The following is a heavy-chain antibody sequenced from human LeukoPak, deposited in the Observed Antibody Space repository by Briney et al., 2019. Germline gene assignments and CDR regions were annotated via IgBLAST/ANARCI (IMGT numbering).Heavy chain of an antibody. CDR2: ISYDGSNK. CDR3: ARSFSLGREYYYDSSGSDY. Sequence: GGSLRLSCAASGFTFSSYAMHWVRQAPGKGLEWVAVISYDGSNKYYADSVKGRFTISRDNSKNTLYLQMNSLRAEDTAVYYCARSFSLGREYYYDSSGSDYWGQGTLVTVSS. V-gene: IGHV3-30-3*01. D-gene: IGHD3-22*01. CDR1: GFTFSSYA. J-gene: IGHJ4*02.